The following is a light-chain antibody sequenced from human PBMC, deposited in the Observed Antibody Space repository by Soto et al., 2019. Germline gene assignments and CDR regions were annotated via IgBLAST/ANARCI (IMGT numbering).Light chain of an antibody. CDR1: QSVSSN. J-gene: IGKJ2*01. CDR2: GAS. V-gene: IGKV3-15*01. CDR3: PPYNNWPPYT. Sequence: EIVMTQSPATLSVSPGERATLSCRASQSVSSNLAWYQQKPGQAPRLLIYGASTRATGIPARFSGSGSGTAFTLTINSLQSEDFAVYYCPPYNNWPPYTFGQGTKLEIK.